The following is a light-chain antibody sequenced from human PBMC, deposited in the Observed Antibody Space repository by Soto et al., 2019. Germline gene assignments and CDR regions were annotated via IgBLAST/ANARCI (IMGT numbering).Light chain of an antibody. CDR3: QQRRKLPWT. J-gene: IGKJ3*01. Sequence: EIVLTQSPATLSLSPGERATLSCRASQSLFSYLAWFQQKPGQAPRLLIYDASNRATGIPARFSGSGSGTDFPLTISRLEPEDFAIYYWQQRRKLPWTFGPGTKVDIK. CDR1: QSLFSY. CDR2: DAS. V-gene: IGKV3-11*01.